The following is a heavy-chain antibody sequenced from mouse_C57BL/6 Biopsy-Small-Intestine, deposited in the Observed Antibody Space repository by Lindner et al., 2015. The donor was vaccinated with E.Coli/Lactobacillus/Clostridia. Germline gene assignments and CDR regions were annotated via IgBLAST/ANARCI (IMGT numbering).Heavy chain of an antibody. Sequence: SVKVSCKSSGYIFTDYYVHWVRQAPGQGLEWMGWINPGSGGTRSAEKFQGRISMTRDTSTDTVDVELSSLRSDDTAVYYCARVRSSTLMVSGLDVWGQGTTVTVSS. CDR1: GYIFTDYY. J-gene: IGHJ1*01. CDR3: ARVRSSTLMVSGLDV. CDR2: INPGSGGT. V-gene: IGHV1-84*02. D-gene: IGHD2-3*01.